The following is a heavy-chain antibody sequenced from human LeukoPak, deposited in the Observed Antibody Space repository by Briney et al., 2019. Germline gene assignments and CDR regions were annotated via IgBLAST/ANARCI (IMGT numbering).Heavy chain of an antibody. Sequence: GRCLRLPCAAAGFTFSSYGMHWVRQAPGKGLEWVAVISYDRSNKYYADSVKGRFTISRDNSKNTLYLQMNSLRAEDTAVYYCANCLIVGATSPHPQSTDAFDIWGQGTMVTVSS. CDR2: ISYDRSNK. V-gene: IGHV3-30*18. D-gene: IGHD1-26*01. J-gene: IGHJ3*02. CDR3: ANCLIVGATSPHPQSTDAFDI. CDR1: GFTFSSYG.